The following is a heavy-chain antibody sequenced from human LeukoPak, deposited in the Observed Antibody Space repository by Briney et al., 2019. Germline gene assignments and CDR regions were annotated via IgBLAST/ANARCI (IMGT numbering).Heavy chain of an antibody. CDR1: GYTFTSYY. D-gene: IGHD4-17*01. CDR2: INNSGGST. Sequence: ASVKVSCKASGYTFTSYYMHWLRQAPGQGLEWMGIINNSGGSTSYAQKFQGRVTMTRDTSTSTVYMELSSLRSEDTAVYYCAIDYPVAVYGMDVWGQGTTVTVSS. J-gene: IGHJ6*02. CDR3: AIDYPVAVYGMDV. V-gene: IGHV1-46*01.